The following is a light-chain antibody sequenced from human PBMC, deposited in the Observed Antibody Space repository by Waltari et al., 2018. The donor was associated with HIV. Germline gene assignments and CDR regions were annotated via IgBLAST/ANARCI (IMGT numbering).Light chain of an antibody. CDR2: WAS. Sequence: DIVMTQSPESLAVSLGEGATINCRSSQTLLYRADNRNYLTCYQQKPGQAPKLPIYWASIQESGVPDRFSGSGSATNFTLTISRVQAEDVAIYYCQQYYSSPWTFGHGTKV. V-gene: IGKV4-1*01. J-gene: IGKJ1*01. CDR1: QTLLYRADNRNY. CDR3: QQYYSSPWT.